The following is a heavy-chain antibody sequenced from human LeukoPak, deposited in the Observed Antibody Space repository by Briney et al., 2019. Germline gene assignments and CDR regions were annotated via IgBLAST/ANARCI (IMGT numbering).Heavy chain of an antibody. CDR1: GGSISSYY. J-gene: IGHJ6*02. CDR2: IYYSGST. CDR3: ARHPPLSSSSWYYYYGMDV. D-gene: IGHD6-13*01. V-gene: IGHV4-59*08. Sequence: PSETLSLTCTVSGGSISSYYWSWIRQPPGKGLEWIGYIYYSGSTNYNPSLKSRVTISVDTSKNQFSLKLSSVTAAATAVYYCARHPPLSSSSWYYYYGMDVWGQGTTVTVSS.